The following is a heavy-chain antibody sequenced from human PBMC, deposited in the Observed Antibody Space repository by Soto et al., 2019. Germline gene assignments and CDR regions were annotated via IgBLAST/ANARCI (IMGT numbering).Heavy chain of an antibody. Sequence: ASVKVSCKASGGTFSSYAISWARQAPGQGLEWMGWINTYNGNTNYAQNLQGRVTLTTDTSTSTAYMELRSLRSNDTAIYYCEMVDVYVTPSPQDVWGQGTTVTFSS. CDR3: EMVDVYVTPSPQDV. D-gene: IGHD3-16*01. CDR2: INTYNGNT. V-gene: IGHV1-18*01. CDR1: GGTFSSYA. J-gene: IGHJ6*02.